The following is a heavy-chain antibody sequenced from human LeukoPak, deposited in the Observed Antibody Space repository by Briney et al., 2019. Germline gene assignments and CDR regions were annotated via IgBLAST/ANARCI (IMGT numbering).Heavy chain of an antibody. D-gene: IGHD4-17*01. CDR2: IYWDDDK. Sequence: SGPTLVNPTQTLTLTCTFSGFSLSTSGMCVSWIRQPPGKALEWLALIYWDDDKRYSPSLKSRLTITKDTSKNQVVLTMTNMDPVDTATYYCAHRPGYGDYRHWGQGTLVTVSS. V-gene: IGHV2-5*08. J-gene: IGHJ4*02. CDR1: GFSLSTSGMC. CDR3: AHRPGYGDYRH.